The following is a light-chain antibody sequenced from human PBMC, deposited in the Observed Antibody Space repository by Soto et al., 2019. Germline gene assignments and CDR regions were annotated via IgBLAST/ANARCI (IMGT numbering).Light chain of an antibody. Sequence: QAVVTQPPSVSGAPGQRVTISCTGSSSNIGAGYDVHWYQQLPGTAPKLLIYGNSNRPSGVPDRFSGSKSSTSASLAITGLRAEDEADYYCQSYDSSLSGWVFGGGTKLTVL. CDR3: QSYDSSLSGWV. J-gene: IGLJ3*02. V-gene: IGLV1-40*01. CDR1: SSNIGAGYD. CDR2: GNS.